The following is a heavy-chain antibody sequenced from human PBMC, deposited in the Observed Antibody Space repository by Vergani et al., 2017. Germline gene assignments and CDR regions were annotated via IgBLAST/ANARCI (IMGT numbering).Heavy chain of an antibody. D-gene: IGHD1-7*01. Sequence: QVQLQESGPGLVKPSETLSLTCTVSGGSISSYYWSWIRQPPGKGLEWIGYIYYSWSTNYNPSLKSRVTISVDTSKNQFSLKLSSVTAADAAVYYCAILKDSGITGTTFNYYYGMDVWGQGTTVTVSS. CDR3: AILKDSGITGTTFNYYYGMDV. V-gene: IGHV4-59*08. J-gene: IGHJ6*02. CDR1: GGSISSYY. CDR2: IYYSWST.